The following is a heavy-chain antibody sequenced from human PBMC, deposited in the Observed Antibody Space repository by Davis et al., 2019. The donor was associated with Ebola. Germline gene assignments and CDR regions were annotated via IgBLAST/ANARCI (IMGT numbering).Heavy chain of an antibody. CDR1: GFTFSSYS. CDR3: ARGGSGSSWYWIY. V-gene: IGHV3-21*01. CDR2: ISSSSSYI. Sequence: GESLKISCAASGFTFSSYSMNWVRQAPGKGLEWVSSISSSSSYIYYADSVKGRFTISRDNAKNSLYLQMNSLRAEDTAVYYCARGGSGSSWYWIYWGQGTRATVSS. D-gene: IGHD2-15*01. J-gene: IGHJ4*02.